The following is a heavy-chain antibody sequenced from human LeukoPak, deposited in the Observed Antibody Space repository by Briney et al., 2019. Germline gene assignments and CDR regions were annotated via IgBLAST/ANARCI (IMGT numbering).Heavy chain of an antibody. CDR1: GGSFSGYY. J-gene: IGHJ6*04. V-gene: IGHV4-34*01. Sequence: SETLSLTCAVYGGSFSGYYWSWIRQPPGKGLEWIGEINHSGSTNYNPSLKSRVTISVDTSKNQFSLKLSSVTAADTAVYYCASGPIVVVPAAIGYYYYGMDVWGKGTTVTVSS. CDR2: INHSGST. CDR3: ASGPIVVVPAAIGYYYYGMDV. D-gene: IGHD2-2*01.